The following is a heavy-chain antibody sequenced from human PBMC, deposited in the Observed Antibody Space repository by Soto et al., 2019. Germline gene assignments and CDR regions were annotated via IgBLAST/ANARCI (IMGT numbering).Heavy chain of an antibody. CDR3: AIVPSRPLPADDQCNWLPSYSMDV. D-gene: IGHD1-20*01. CDR2: IHDSYST. V-gene: IGHV4-61*01. CDR1: RGCRSSRRFY. J-gene: IGHJ6*03. Sequence: ASKTLSLTCTVSRGCRSSRRFYWGWLRQSPGRGLEWSGYIHDSYSTNYSPSLKSRVTIAVDTSTNQFALRLRSVSTEDTAVYYCAIVPSRPLPADDQCNWLPSYSMDV.